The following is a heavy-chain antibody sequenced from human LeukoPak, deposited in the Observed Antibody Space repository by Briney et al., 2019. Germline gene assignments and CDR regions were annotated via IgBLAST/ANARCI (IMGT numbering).Heavy chain of an antibody. CDR1: GYTFTRYG. D-gene: IGHD3-10*01. CDR3: ARDGGIPFYYYSLDV. Sequence: ASVKVSCKASGYTFTRYGISWVRQAPGQGLEWMGWISAYNGNTNYAQSLQGRAIVTTDTSTSTASMELTSLTSDDTAVYYCARDGGIPFYYYSLDVWGKGTTVTVSS. J-gene: IGHJ6*03. V-gene: IGHV1-18*01. CDR2: ISAYNGNT.